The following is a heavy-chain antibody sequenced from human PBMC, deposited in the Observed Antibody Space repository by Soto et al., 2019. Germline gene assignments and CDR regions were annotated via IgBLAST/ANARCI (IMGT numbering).Heavy chain of an antibody. J-gene: IGHJ6*02. Sequence: QVQLVQSGAEVKKPGASVKVSCKASGYTFTSYDINWVRQASGQGLEWMGWMNPNSGNTGYAQKFQGRVTMTRNTSITTAYMEVSSLRSDYTAVYYCARGGYNWNYRGGGYGMDVWGQGTTVTVSS. CDR3: ARGGYNWNYRGGGYGMDV. D-gene: IGHD1-7*01. CDR2: MNPNSGNT. CDR1: GYTFTSYD. V-gene: IGHV1-8*01.